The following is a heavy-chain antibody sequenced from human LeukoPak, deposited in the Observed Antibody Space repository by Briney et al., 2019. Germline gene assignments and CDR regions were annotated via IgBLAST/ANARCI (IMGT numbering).Heavy chain of an antibody. V-gene: IGHV1-2*02. CDR1: GYTFTGYY. CDR2: INPNSGGT. Sequence: ASVKVSCKASGYTFTGYYMHWVRQAPGQGLEWMGWINPNSGGTNYAQKFQGRVTMTRDTSISTAYMELSRLRSDDTAVYYCAREGDILTGYCFDYWGQGTLVTVSS. D-gene: IGHD3-9*01. CDR3: AREGDILTGYCFDY. J-gene: IGHJ4*02.